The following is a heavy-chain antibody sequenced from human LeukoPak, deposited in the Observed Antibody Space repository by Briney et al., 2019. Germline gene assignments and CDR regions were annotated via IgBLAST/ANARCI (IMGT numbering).Heavy chain of an antibody. CDR3: ARALNLLDPVTLDY. D-gene: IGHD1-1*01. CDR1: GFTFSSYW. Sequence: PGGSLRLSCAASGFTFSSYWMSWVRQAPGKGLGWVANIKQDGSEKYYVDSVKGRFTISRDNAKNSLYLQMNSLRAEDTAVYYCARALNLLDPVTLDYWGQGTLVTVSS. CDR2: IKQDGSEK. V-gene: IGHV3-7*01. J-gene: IGHJ4*02.